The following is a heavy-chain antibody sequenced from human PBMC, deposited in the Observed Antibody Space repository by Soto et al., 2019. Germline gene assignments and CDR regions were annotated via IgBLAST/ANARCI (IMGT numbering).Heavy chain of an antibody. Sequence: VQLLQSGGGLVKPGGSLRLSCAASDFIFGDTPMSWVRQAPGKGLEWVGRLQSKTDGGATALAAAVRGRFAISRDASTNTLNLQMDSLKTEDTAVYYCIAGRVTRGTQPFAYWVQGTLVTVSS. D-gene: IGHD1-1*01. CDR1: DFIFGDTP. CDR2: LQSKTDGGAT. V-gene: IGHV3-15*01. CDR3: IAGRVTRGTQPFAY. J-gene: IGHJ4*01.